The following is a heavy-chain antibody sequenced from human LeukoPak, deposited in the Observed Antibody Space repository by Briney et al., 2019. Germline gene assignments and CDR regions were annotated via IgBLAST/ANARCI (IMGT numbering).Heavy chain of an antibody. V-gene: IGHV3-21*01. CDR2: ISSSSSYI. J-gene: IGHJ4*02. D-gene: IGHD1-26*01. CDR1: GFTFSSYS. CDR3: ARAGGATPPDY. Sequence: GGSLRLSCAASGFTFSSYSMNWVCQAPGKGLEWVSSISSSSSYIYYADSVKGRFTISRDNAKNSLYLQMNSLRAEDTAVYYCARAGGATPPDYWGQGTLVTVSS.